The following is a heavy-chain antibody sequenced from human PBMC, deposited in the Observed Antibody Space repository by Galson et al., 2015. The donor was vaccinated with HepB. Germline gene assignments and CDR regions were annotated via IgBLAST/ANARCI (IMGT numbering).Heavy chain of an antibody. J-gene: IGHJ6*02. CDR3: ARGLGFCSSTSCYDYYYYGMDV. V-gene: IGHV1-69*13. D-gene: IGHD2-2*01. Sequence: SVKVSCKASGGTFSSYAISWVRQAPGQGLEWMGGIIPIFGTGNYAQKFQGRVTITADESTSTAYMELSSLRSEDTAMYYCARGLGFCSSTSCYDYYYYGMDVWGQGTTVTVSS. CDR2: IIPIFGTG. CDR1: GGTFSSYA.